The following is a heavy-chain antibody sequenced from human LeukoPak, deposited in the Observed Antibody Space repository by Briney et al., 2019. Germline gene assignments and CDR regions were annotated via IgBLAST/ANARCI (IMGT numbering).Heavy chain of an antibody. D-gene: IGHD6-13*01. V-gene: IGHV3-9*01. CDR1: GFTFDDYA. Sequence: GRSLRLSCAASGFTFDDYAMHWVRQAPGKGLEWVSGISWNSGSIGYADSVKGRFTISRDNAKNSLYPQMNSLRAEDTALYYCAKPVWSSSWQYIDYWGQGTLVTVSS. J-gene: IGHJ4*02. CDR2: ISWNSGSI. CDR3: AKPVWSSSWQYIDY.